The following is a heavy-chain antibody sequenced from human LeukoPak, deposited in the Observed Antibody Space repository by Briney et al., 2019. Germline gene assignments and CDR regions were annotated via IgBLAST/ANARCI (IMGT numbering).Heavy chain of an antibody. CDR3: AIQSRDGSETRGYYFDY. V-gene: IGHV5-51*01. CDR2: ICPADSDT. Sequence: GESLKISCQVSGYIFTNYWTGWVRQMPGKGLESMGIICPADSDTTYSPSFQGQLTISADKSITTVYLQWSSLKASDTTMYYCAIQSRDGSETRGYYFDYWGPGTQVTVSS. J-gene: IGHJ4*02. D-gene: IGHD3-10*01. CDR1: GYIFTNYW.